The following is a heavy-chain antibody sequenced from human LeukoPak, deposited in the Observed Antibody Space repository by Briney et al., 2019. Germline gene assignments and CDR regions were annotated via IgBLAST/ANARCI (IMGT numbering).Heavy chain of an antibody. CDR3: ARGSSGWHSYWYFDL. CDR2: INHSGST. D-gene: IGHD6-19*01. CDR1: SGSFSGYY. J-gene: IGHJ2*01. Sequence: SETLSLTCAVYSGSFSGYYWSWIRQPPGKGLEWIGEINHSGSTNYNPSLKSRVTISVDTSKNQFSLKLSSVTAADTAVYYCARGSSGWHSYWYFDLWGRGTLVTVSS. V-gene: IGHV4-34*01.